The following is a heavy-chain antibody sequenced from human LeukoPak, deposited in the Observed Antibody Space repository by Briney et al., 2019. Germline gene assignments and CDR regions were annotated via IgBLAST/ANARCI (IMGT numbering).Heavy chain of an antibody. CDR1: GFTFSRYA. V-gene: IGHV3-64D*06. CDR3: VKDSSSGSYFDY. J-gene: IGHJ4*02. D-gene: IGHD3-10*01. CDR2: ISSNGGST. Sequence: PGGSLRLSCSASGFTFSRYAMHCVRRAPGKGLEYVSAISSNGGSTYYADSVKGRFTISRDNSRNTLHLQMSSLRVEDTAVYYCVKDSSSGSYFDYWGQGTLVTVSS.